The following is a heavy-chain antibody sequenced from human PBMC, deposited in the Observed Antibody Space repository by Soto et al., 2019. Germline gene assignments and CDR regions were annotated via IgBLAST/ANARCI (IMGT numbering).Heavy chain of an antibody. D-gene: IGHD3-9*01. J-gene: IGHJ4*02. CDR2: IKQDGSEK. CDR1: GFTFSSYW. Sequence: EVQLVESGGGLVQPGGSLRLSCAASGFTFSSYWMSWVRQAPGKVLEWVANIKQDGSEKYYVDSVKGRFTISRDNAKNSLYLQMNSLRAEDTSVYYCARDRGVGGYFDWLLPNQVFDYWGQGTLVTVSS. V-gene: IGHV3-7*01. CDR3: ARDRGVGGYFDWLLPNQVFDY.